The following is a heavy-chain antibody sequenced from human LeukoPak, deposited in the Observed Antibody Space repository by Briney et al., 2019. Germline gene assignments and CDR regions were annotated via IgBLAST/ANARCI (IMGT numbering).Heavy chain of an antibody. Sequence: GGSLRLSCAASGFTFSSYAMSWVRQAPGKGLEWVSAISGSDGSTYYADSVKGRFTISRDNSKNTLYLQMNSLRAEDTAVYYCAKDYDSSGYFEYYFDYWGQGTLVTVSS. CDR1: GFTFSSYA. D-gene: IGHD3-22*01. CDR3: AKDYDSSGYFEYYFDY. CDR2: ISGSDGST. V-gene: IGHV3-23*01. J-gene: IGHJ4*02.